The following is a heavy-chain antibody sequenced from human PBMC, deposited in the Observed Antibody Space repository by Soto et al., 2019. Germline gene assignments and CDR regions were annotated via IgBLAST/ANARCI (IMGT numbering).Heavy chain of an antibody. CDR3: ATGTLGKTMGGGGAPEYIYNMNV. J-gene: IGHJ6*02. CDR1: GGTFNTYG. Sequence: QVQVVQSGAEVKKPGSAVTVSCQTSGGTFNTYGISWVRQAPGQGFEWMGGTCPTFGITEYSQNFQDRVTITADESTRTSYMGLRNLRFEEPGVNYCATGTLGKTMGGGGAPEYIYNMNVWGHGTAVTVSS. D-gene: IGHD3-10*01. V-gene: IGHV1-69*01. CDR2: TCPTFGIT.